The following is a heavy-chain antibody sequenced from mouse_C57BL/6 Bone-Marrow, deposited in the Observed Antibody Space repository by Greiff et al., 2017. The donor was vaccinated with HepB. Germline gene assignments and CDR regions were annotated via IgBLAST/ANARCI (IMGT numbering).Heavy chain of an antibody. CDR2: ISSGGSYT. V-gene: IGHV5-6*01. Sequence: DVHLVESGGDLVKPGGSLKLSCAASGFTFSSYGMSWVRQTPDKRLEWVATISSGGSYTYYPDSVKGRFTISRDNAKNTLYLQMSSLKSEDTAMYYCARHTTVVSGYFDVWGTGTTVTVSS. J-gene: IGHJ1*03. D-gene: IGHD1-1*01. CDR3: ARHTTVVSGYFDV. CDR1: GFTFSSYG.